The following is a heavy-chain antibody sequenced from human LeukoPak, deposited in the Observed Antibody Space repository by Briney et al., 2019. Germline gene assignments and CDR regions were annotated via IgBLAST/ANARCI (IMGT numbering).Heavy chain of an antibody. D-gene: IGHD2-2*01. Sequence: GGSLRLSCAASGFTFSSYEMNWVRQAPGKGLEGVSYISSSGSTIYYADSVKGRFTISRDNAKNSLYLQMNSLRAEDTAVCYCARVVVVVPAARPDDAFDIWGQGTMVTVSS. CDR2: ISSSGSTI. CDR1: GFTFSSYE. V-gene: IGHV3-48*03. J-gene: IGHJ3*02. CDR3: ARVVVVVPAARPDDAFDI.